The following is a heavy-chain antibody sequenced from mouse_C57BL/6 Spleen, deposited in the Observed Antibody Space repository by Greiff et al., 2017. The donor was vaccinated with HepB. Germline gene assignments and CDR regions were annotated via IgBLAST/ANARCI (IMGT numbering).Heavy chain of an antibody. CDR3: TRDRGTGGSSYYAMDY. Sequence: EVQLVESGEGLVKPGGSLKLSCAASGFTFSSYAMSWVRQTPEKRLEWVAYISSGGDYIYYADTVKGRFTISRDNARNTLYLQMSSLKSEDTAMYYCTRDRGTGGSSYYAMDYWGQGTSVTVSS. V-gene: IGHV5-9-1*02. CDR2: ISSGGDYI. D-gene: IGHD1-1*01. J-gene: IGHJ4*01. CDR1: GFTFSSYA.